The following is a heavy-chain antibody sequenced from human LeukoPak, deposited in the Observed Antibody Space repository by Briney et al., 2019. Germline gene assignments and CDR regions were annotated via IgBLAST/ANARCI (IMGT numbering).Heavy chain of an antibody. CDR3: AKDRSEFWSGYYDAFDM. D-gene: IGHD3-3*01. V-gene: IGHV3-30*02. CDR1: GFSFSLFG. J-gene: IGHJ3*02. Sequence: PGGSLRLSCAASGFSFSLFGMDWVRQAPGKGLEWVAFIRYDGSSKHYADSVKGRFTISRDNSKNTLYLQMNSLRPEDTVLYYCAKDRSEFWSGYYDAFDMWGQGTMVTVSS. CDR2: IRYDGSSK.